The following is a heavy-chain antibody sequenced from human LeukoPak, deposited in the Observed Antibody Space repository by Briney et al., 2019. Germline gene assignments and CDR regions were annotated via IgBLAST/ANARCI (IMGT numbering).Heavy chain of an antibody. CDR3: ARDGLDTGAFDI. Sequence: GGSLRLSCVVSGFTFSNYGMHWARQAPSKGLEWVAVISYDGSNKYYADSVKGRFTISRDNSKNTLYLQMNSLRAEDTAVYYCARDGLDTGAFDIWGQGTMVTVSS. D-gene: IGHD5-18*01. V-gene: IGHV3-30*04. CDR2: ISYDGSNK. CDR1: GFTFSNYG. J-gene: IGHJ3*02.